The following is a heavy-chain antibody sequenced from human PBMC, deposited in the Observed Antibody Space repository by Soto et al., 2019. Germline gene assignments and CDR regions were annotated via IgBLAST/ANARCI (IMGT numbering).Heavy chain of an antibody. J-gene: IGHJ6*02. D-gene: IGHD3-3*01. CDR2: IWYDGSNK. CDR3: AREQGELSYYDFWSGYYTYYYYGMDV. V-gene: IGHV3-33*01. Sequence: QVQLVESGGGVVQPGRSLRLSCAASGFTFSSYGMHWVRQAPGKGLEWVAVIWYDGSNKYYADSVKGRFTISRDNSKNTLYLQMNSLRAEDTAVYYCAREQGELSYYDFWSGYYTYYYYGMDVWGQGPTVTVSS. CDR1: GFTFSSYG.